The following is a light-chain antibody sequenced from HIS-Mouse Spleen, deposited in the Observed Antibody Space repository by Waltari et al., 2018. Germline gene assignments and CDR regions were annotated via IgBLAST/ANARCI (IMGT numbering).Light chain of an antibody. CDR1: SSHFGTHNL. J-gene: IGLJ3*02. V-gene: IGLV2-23*01. Sequence: QSALTQPAPVAGSPGRSITIPCTGTSSHFGTHNLVSWYQQHPGKAPKLMIYEGSKRPSGVSNRFSGSKSGNTASLTISGLQAEDEADYYCCSYAGSSTWVFGGGTKLTVL. CDR3: CSYAGSSTWV. CDR2: EGS.